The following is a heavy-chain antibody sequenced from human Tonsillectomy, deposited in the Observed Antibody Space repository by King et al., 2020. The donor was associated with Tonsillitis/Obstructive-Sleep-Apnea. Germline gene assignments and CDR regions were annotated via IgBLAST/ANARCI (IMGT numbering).Heavy chain of an antibody. J-gene: IGHJ4*02. Sequence: VQLVESGGGLVKPGGSLRLSCAASGFTFSDYYMSWIRQAPGKGLEWISYITSSSSYTNYADSVKGRFTISRDNAKNSLYLQMNGLRAEDTAMYYCARVDCSSTSCYPNFDFWGQGTLVTVSS. V-gene: IGHV3-11*05. D-gene: IGHD2-2*01. CDR1: GFTFSDYY. CDR3: ARVDCSSTSCYPNFDF. CDR2: ITSSSSYT.